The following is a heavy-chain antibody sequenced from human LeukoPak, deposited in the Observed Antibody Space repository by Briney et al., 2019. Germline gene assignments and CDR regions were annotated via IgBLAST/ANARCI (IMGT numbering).Heavy chain of an antibody. D-gene: IGHD6-25*01. J-gene: IGHJ5*02. CDR2: IYHSGRT. CDR3: AREDGAAGGVDP. Sequence: SETLSLTCTVSGYSISSGYYWGWIRQPPGKGLEWIGSIYHSGRTFYNPSLKSRVTISVDTSKNQFSLKLTSVTAADTAVYYCAREDGAAGGVDPWGQGTLVTVSS. V-gene: IGHV4-38-2*02. CDR1: GYSISSGYY.